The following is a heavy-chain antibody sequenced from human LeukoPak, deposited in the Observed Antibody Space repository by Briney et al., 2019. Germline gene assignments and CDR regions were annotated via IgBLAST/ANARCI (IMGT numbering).Heavy chain of an antibody. D-gene: IGHD3-22*01. CDR2: IYTSGST. CDR1: GGPISSYY. Sequence: SETLSLTCTVSGGPISSYYWSWIRQPAGKGLEWIGRIYTSGSTNYNPSLKSRVTISVDKSKNQFSLKLSSVTAADTAVYYCARGGYDSSGYYNYFDYWGQGTLVTVSS. J-gene: IGHJ4*02. CDR3: ARGGYDSSGYYNYFDY. V-gene: IGHV4-4*07.